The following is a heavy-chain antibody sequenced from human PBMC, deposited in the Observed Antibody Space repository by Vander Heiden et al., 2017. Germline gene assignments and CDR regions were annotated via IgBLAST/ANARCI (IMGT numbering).Heavy chain of an antibody. CDR1: GFTFRNNW. Sequence: EVQLVESGGGLVQPGGSLRLSCAASGFTFRNNWMSWVRQAPGKGLEWVANIKEDASQKYYLDSVRGRFTISRDNAKNSLYLQMDSLRAEDTALYYCATMNTGDYYNDNRGQGTLVTVSS. J-gene: IGHJ4*02. V-gene: IGHV3-7*01. CDR2: IKEDASQK. CDR3: ATMNTGDYYNDN. D-gene: IGHD7-27*01.